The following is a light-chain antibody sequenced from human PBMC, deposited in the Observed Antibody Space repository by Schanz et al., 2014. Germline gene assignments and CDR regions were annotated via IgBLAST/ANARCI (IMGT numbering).Light chain of an antibody. J-gene: IGKJ2*01. CDR1: QSVSSN. CDR3: KQYVTSPYT. Sequence: ENVLTQSPGTLSVSPGERATLSCRASQSVSSNLAWYQHKPGQAPNVLIYGASRRATGIPDRFSGSGSGTDFTLTISRLEPEDFAVYYCKQYVTSPYTFGQGTKLEIK. CDR2: GAS. V-gene: IGKV3-20*01.